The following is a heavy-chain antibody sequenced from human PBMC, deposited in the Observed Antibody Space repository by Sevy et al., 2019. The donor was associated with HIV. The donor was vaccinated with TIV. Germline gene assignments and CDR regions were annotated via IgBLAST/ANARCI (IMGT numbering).Heavy chain of an antibody. J-gene: IGHJ5*02. CDR3: ARGGETPGGFDP. Sequence: SETLSLTCAVSGGSISSVKWWHWVRQPPGKGLAGIGEIYHTGSSNYNPSLKRRVTISVDNSKNQFSLKLSSVTAADTAVYYCARGGETPGGFDPWGQGSLVTVSS. CDR2: IYHTGSS. D-gene: IGHD3-16*01. CDR1: GGSISSVKW. V-gene: IGHV4-4*02.